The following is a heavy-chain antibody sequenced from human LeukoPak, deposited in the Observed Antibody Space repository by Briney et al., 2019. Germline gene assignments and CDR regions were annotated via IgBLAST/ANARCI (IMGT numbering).Heavy chain of an antibody. V-gene: IGHV3-23*01. CDR3: TVGAYDKTWGTFRSRGFDS. Sequence: PGGSLRLSCAASGFTFSGYAMNWVRQAPGKGLEWVSGISGTGGSTYYTDSVKGRFTVTRDNSKGAMYLQLNDLRADDTAIYFCTVGAYDKTWGTFRSRGFDSWGQGTLVTVSS. J-gene: IGHJ4*02. CDR2: ISGTGGST. CDR1: GFTFSGYA. D-gene: IGHD3-16*02.